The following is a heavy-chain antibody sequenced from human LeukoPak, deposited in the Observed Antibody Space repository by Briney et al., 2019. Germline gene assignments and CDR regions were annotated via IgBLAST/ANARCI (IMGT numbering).Heavy chain of an antibody. V-gene: IGHV1-69*06. D-gene: IGHD3-22*01. Sequence: GSSVKVSCKASGGTFSSYAISWVRQAPGQGLEWMGRIIPIFGTANYAQKFQGRVTITADKSTSTAYMELSSLRSEDTAVYYCARDRAVYYYYSSGYDYWGQGTLVTVSS. CDR1: GGTFSSYA. CDR3: ARDRAVYYYYSSGYDY. CDR2: IIPIFGTA. J-gene: IGHJ4*02.